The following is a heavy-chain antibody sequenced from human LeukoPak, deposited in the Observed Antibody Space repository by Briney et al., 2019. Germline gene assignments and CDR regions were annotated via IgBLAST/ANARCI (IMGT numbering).Heavy chain of an antibody. CDR2: INHSGST. Sequence: SETLSLTCAVYGGSFSGYYWSWIRQLPGKGLEWIGEINHSGSTNYNPSLKSRVTTSVDTSKNQFSLKLGSVTAADTAVYYCARHSRTYYDILTGPYGGYFDYWGQRILVTVSS. CDR3: ARHSRTYYDILTGPYGGYFDY. CDR1: GGSFSGYY. J-gene: IGHJ4*02. V-gene: IGHV4-34*01. D-gene: IGHD3-9*01.